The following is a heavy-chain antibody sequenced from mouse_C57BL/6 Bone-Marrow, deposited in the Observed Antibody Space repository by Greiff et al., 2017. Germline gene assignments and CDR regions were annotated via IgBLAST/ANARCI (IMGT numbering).Heavy chain of an antibody. Sequence: VMLVESGAELVRPGTSVKVSCKASGYAFTNYLIEWVKQRPGQGLEWIGVINPGSGGTNYNEKFKGKATLTADKSSSTAYMQLSSLTSEDSAVYFCARQDYYGSSCYWGQGTTLTVSS. D-gene: IGHD1-1*01. J-gene: IGHJ2*01. CDR1: GYAFTNYL. CDR3: ARQDYYGSSCY. V-gene: IGHV1-54*01. CDR2: INPGSGGT.